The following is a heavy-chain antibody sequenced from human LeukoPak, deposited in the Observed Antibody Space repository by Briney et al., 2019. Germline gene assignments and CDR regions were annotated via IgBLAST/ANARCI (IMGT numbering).Heavy chain of an antibody. D-gene: IGHD5-24*01. CDR1: GGSFSGYY. J-gene: IGHJ4*02. CDR3: ARGGDGYNHGYYFDY. Sequence: PSETLSLTCAVYGGSFSGYYWSWIRQPPGKGLEWIGEINHSGSTNYNPSLKSRVTISVDTSKNQFSLKLSSVTAADTAVYYCARGGDGYNHGYYFDYWGQGTLVTVSS. CDR2: INHSGST. V-gene: IGHV4-34*01.